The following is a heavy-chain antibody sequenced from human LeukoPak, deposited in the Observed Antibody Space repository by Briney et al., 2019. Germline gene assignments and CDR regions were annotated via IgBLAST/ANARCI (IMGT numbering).Heavy chain of an antibody. J-gene: IGHJ3*02. CDR1: GFIFSSYA. D-gene: IGHD2-2*01. CDR3: DCSSTSCSHRAFDI. Sequence: GGSLRLSCAASGFIFSSYAMSWVRQAPGKGLEWVSAISGSGGSTYYADSVKGRFTISRDNSKNTLYLQMNSLRAEDTAVYYCDCSSTSCSHRAFDIWGQGTMVTVSS. CDR2: ISGSGGST. V-gene: IGHV3-23*01.